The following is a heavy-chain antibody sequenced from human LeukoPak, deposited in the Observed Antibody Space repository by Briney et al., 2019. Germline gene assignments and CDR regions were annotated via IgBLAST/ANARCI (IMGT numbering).Heavy chain of an antibody. J-gene: IGHJ4*02. CDR2: ISYDGSNK. V-gene: IGHV3-30*18. Sequence: GGSLRLSCAASGFTFSSYGMHWFRQAPGKGLEWVAVISYDGSNKYYADSVKGGFTISRDNSKNTLYLQMNSLRAEDTAVYYCAKDLIWFGEPEYFDYWGQGTLVTVSS. D-gene: IGHD3-10*01. CDR1: GFTFSSYG. CDR3: AKDLIWFGEPEYFDY.